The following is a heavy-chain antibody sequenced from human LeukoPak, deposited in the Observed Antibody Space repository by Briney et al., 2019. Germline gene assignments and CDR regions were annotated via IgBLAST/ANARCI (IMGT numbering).Heavy chain of an antibody. CDR3: AKEERYYDSSGYYSETNDAFDI. V-gene: IGHV3-23*01. CDR2: ISGSGGST. Sequence: GGSLRLSCAASGFTFSSYAMSWVRQAPGKGLEWVSAISGSGGSTYYADSVKGRFTISRDNSKNTLYLQMNSLRAEETAVYYCAKEERYYDSSGYYSETNDAFDIWGQGTMVTVSS. J-gene: IGHJ3*02. D-gene: IGHD3-22*01. CDR1: GFTFSSYA.